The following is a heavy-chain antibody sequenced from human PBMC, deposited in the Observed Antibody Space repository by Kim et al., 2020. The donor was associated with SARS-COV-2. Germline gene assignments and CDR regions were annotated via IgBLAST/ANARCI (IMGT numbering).Heavy chain of an antibody. CDR3: AKDGMAAGIGTYYFDY. Sequence: GGSLRLSCAASGFTFSSYGMHWVRQAPGKGLEWVAVISYDGSNKYYADSVKGRFTISRDNSKNTLYLQMNSLRAEDTAVYYCAKDGMAAGIGTYYFDYWGQGTLVTVSS. V-gene: IGHV3-30*18. D-gene: IGHD6-13*01. CDR2: ISYDGSNK. J-gene: IGHJ4*02. CDR1: GFTFSSYG.